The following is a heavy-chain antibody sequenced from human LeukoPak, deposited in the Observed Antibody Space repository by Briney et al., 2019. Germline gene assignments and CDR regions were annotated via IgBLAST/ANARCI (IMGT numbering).Heavy chain of an antibody. CDR1: GFTFSSYG. CDR2: ISGSGGST. V-gene: IGHV3-23*01. CDR3: AKEDRQPHPDPFDY. J-gene: IGHJ4*02. D-gene: IGHD1-14*01. Sequence: GGTLRLSCAASGFTFSSYGMSWVRQAPGKGLEWVSVISGSGGSTYYADSVKGRFTISRDNSKNTLYLQMNSLRAEDTAAYYCAKEDRQPHPDPFDYWGQGTLVTVSS.